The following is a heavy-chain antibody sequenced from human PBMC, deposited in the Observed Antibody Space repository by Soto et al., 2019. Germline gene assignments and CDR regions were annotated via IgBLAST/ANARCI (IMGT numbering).Heavy chain of an antibody. J-gene: IGHJ4*02. D-gene: IGHD4-17*01. CDR3: ASRKTTVSSYYFDY. V-gene: IGHV1-24*01. CDR2: FDPEDGET. Sequence: ASVKVSCKVSGYTLTELSMHWVRQAPGKGLEWMGGFDPEDGETIYSQKFQDKVTVTEDKSTDTAYMELSSLRSEDTAVYYCASRKTTVSSYYFDYWGQGTLVTVSS. CDR1: GYTLTELS.